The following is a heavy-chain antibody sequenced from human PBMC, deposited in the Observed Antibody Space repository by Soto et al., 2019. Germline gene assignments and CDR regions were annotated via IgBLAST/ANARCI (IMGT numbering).Heavy chain of an antibody. CDR3: AKGSSSVYYYYYGIDV. CDR2: MSNDGSNK. D-gene: IGHD6-6*01. Sequence: LILSCVASGFTFRAYGMHWVRQAPGKGLEWVAVMSNDGSNKYYADSVKGRFTISRDNSKNMLYLQMNSLRTEDTAVYYCAKGSSSVYYYYYGIDVWGQGTTVTVSS. CDR1: GFTFRAYG. V-gene: IGHV3-30*18. J-gene: IGHJ6*02.